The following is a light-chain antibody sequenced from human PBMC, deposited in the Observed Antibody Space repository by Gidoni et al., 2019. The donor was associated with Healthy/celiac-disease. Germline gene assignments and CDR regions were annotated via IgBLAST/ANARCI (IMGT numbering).Light chain of an antibody. CDR3: QQYYSTPWT. J-gene: IGKJ1*01. V-gene: IGKV4-1*01. Sequence: DIVLTQSPDSLAVSLGERATINCKSSQSVLYSSNNKNYLALYQQKPGQPPKLLIYWASTRESGVPDRFSGGGSGTDFTLTISSLQAEDVAVYYCQQYYSTPWTFGQGTKVEIK. CDR1: QSVLYSSNNKNY. CDR2: WAS.